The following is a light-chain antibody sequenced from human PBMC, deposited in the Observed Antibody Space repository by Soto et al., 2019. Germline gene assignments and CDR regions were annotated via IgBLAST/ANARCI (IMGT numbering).Light chain of an antibody. CDR3: QQYGSSGT. CDR1: QSINSF. J-gene: IGKJ1*01. V-gene: IGKV3-20*01. CDR2: GAS. Sequence: EVVMAQSPATLSVSPGEGATLCCRASQSINSFLAWYQQRRGQAPRLLIHGASNRATGIPDRFSGSGSGTDFTLTISRLEPEDFAVYYCQQYGSSGTFGQGTKV.